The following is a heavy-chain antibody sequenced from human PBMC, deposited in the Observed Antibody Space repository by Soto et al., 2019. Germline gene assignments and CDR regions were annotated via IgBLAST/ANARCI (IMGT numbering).Heavy chain of an antibody. CDR2: ISWDGGTT. V-gene: IGHV3-20*01. Sequence: SAGSLRLSCAASGFTFADHGMSWVRQAPGKGLEWLSDISWDGGTTVYADSVKGRFTVSRNNAKSSLYLQMNSLKPGDTAFYHCARRSGDQQVCDFWGQGTLVNVSS. CDR3: ARRSGDQQVCDF. CDR1: GFTFADHG. D-gene: IGHD3-10*01. J-gene: IGHJ4*02.